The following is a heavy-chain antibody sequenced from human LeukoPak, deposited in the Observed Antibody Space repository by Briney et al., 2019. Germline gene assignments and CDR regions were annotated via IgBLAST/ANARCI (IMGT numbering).Heavy chain of an antibody. D-gene: IGHD3-3*01. J-gene: IGHJ4*02. CDR2: INSEGSST. CDR1: GFTFSSYW. V-gene: IGHV3-74*01. CDR3: ARGYYDFWSGYLDY. Sequence: GGSLRLSCAATGFTFSSYWMHWVRQAPGKGLVWVSRINSEGSSTRYADSVNGRFAISRDNSKNTLYLQMNSLRAEDTAVYYCARGYYDFWSGYLDYWGQGTLVTVSS.